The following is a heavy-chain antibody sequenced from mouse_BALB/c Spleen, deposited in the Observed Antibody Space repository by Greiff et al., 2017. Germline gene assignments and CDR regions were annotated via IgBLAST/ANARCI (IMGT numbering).Heavy chain of an antibody. CDR1: GFNIKDYY. J-gene: IGHJ2*01. Sequence: VQLQQSGAELVRSGASVKLSCTASGFNIKDYYMHWVKQRPEQGLEWIGWIDPENGDTEYAPKFQCKATMTADTSSNTAYLQLSSLTSEDTAVYYCSGARASYYFDYWGQGTTLTVSS. V-gene: IGHV14-4*02. CDR3: SGARASYYFDY. CDR2: IDPENGDT. D-gene: IGHD3-1*01.